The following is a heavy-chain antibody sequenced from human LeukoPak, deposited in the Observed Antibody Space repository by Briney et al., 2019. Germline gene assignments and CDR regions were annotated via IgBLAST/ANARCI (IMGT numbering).Heavy chain of an antibody. D-gene: IGHD3-10*01. CDR1: GYSISSSNW. V-gene: IGHV4-28*03. CDR2: IYYSGST. CDR3: ARVQRDYYGSGSYRLGFDY. Sequence: PSDTLSLACAVSGYSISSSNWWGWIRQPPGKGLEWIGYIYYSGSTYYNPSLKSRVTISVDTSKNQFSLKLSSVTAADTAVYYCARVQRDYYGSGSYRLGFDYWGQGTLVTVSS. J-gene: IGHJ4*02.